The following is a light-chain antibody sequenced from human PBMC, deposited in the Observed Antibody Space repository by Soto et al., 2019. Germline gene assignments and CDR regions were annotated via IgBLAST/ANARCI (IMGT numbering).Light chain of an antibody. CDR1: QSVSGN. CDR3: QQYNNWPPIT. V-gene: IGKV3-15*01. Sequence: IVMTQSPATLSVSPGERATLSCRARQSVSGNLAWYQQKPGQAPRLLIYGASTRATGIPARFSGSGSGTEFTLTISSLQSDDVAVYYCQQYNNWPPITFGQGTKLEIK. CDR2: GAS. J-gene: IGKJ2*01.